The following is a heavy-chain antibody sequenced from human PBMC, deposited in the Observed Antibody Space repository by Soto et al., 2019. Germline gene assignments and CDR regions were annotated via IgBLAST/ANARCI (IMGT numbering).Heavy chain of an antibody. Sequence: QVQLVQSGAEAKKPGASVKVSCKASGYTFTGYYMHWVRQAPGQGLEWMGWINPNSGGTNYAQKFQGWVTMTRDTSISTAYMELSRLRSDDTAVYYCARGGTMIESWGVPGEYYGMDVWGQGTTVTVSS. CDR2: INPNSGGT. CDR3: ARGGTMIESWGVPGEYYGMDV. CDR1: GYTFTGYY. J-gene: IGHJ6*02. D-gene: IGHD3-22*01. V-gene: IGHV1-2*04.